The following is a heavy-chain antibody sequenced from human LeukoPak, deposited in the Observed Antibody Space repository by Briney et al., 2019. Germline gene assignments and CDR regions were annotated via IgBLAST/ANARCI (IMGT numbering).Heavy chain of an antibody. V-gene: IGHV1-46*01. Sequence: ASVKVSCKASGYTFTSQYMHWVRQAPGQGLEWMGIINPSGGSTTYAQKFQGRVTMTRDTSTSTVYMELNSLRSDDTAVYYCARAVAAGRRFDYWGQGTLVTVSS. CDR2: INPSGGST. J-gene: IGHJ4*02. CDR3: ARAVAAGRRFDY. D-gene: IGHD6-13*01. CDR1: GYTFTSQY.